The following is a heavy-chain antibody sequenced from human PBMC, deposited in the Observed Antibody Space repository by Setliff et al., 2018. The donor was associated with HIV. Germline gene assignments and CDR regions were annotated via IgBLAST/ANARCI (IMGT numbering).Heavy chain of an antibody. D-gene: IGHD3-22*01. V-gene: IGHV1-18*04. CDR2: ISTYKGNT. J-gene: IGHJ6*03. Sequence: RASVKVSCKASGYTFTSYGISWVRQAPGQGLEWMGWISTYKGNTKYEQKFQGRVTMTTDTSTSTAYMELRSLRSDDTAIYYCARNYYDSSGYRHYYYYYYMDVWGKGTTVTVSS. CDR1: GYTFTSYG. CDR3: ARNYYDSSGYRHYYYYYYMDV.